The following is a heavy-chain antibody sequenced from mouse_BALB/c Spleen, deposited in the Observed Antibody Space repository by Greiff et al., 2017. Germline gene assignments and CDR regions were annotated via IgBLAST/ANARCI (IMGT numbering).Heavy chain of an antibody. V-gene: IGHV3-2*02. D-gene: IGHD1-2*01. Sequence: EVKLMESGPGLVKPSQSLSLTCTVTGYSITSDYAWNWIRQFPGNKLEWMGYISYSGSTSYNPSLKSRISITRDTSKNQFFLQLNSVTTEDTATYYCLFITTATEYFDYWGQGTTLTVSS. CDR2: ISYSGST. J-gene: IGHJ2*01. CDR3: LFITTATEYFDY. CDR1: GYSITSDYA.